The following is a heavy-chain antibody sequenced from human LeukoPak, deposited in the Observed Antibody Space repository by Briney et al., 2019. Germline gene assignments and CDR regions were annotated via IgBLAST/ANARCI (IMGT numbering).Heavy chain of an antibody. Sequence: HPGGSLRLSCVASGFTFRSYWMSWVRQAPGKGLEWVANIKEDGSEKYYVDSVKGRFTTSRDNAKNSLYLQMNSLRAEDTAVYYCARLPGNSAYHDYWGQGTLVTVSS. CDR3: ARLPGNSAYHDY. D-gene: IGHD4-23*01. CDR2: IKEDGSEK. CDR1: GFTFRSYW. V-gene: IGHV3-7*01. J-gene: IGHJ4*02.